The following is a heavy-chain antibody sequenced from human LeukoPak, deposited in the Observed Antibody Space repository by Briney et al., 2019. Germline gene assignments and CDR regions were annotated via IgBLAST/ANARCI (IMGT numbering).Heavy chain of an antibody. CDR3: NGMDV. V-gene: IGHV3-30*03. Sequence: QPGGSLRLSCAASGFTFSSYGMHWVRQAPGKGLEWVAVISYDGSNKYYADSVKGRFTISRDNSKNTLYLQMNSLRAEDTAVYYCNGMDVWGQGTTVTVSS. CDR1: GFTFSSYG. CDR2: ISYDGSNK. J-gene: IGHJ6*02.